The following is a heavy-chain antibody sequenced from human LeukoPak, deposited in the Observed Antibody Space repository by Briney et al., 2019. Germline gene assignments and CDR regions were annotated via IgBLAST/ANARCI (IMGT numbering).Heavy chain of an antibody. V-gene: IGHV3-23*01. CDR3: AKCARIDWLPIDY. CDR2: ISGGGGSI. D-gene: IGHD3-9*01. CDR1: GFSFSNYA. Sequence: GGSLRLSCAASGFSFSNYAMTWVRQAPGKGLEWVSGISGGGGSIYYADFVKGRLTISRDNSKNTVYLQMNSLRAEDTAVYYCAKCARIDWLPIDYWGQGTLVTVSS. J-gene: IGHJ4*02.